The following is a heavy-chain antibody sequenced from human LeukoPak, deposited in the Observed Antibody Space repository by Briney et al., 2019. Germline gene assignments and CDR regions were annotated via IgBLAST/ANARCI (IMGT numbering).Heavy chain of an antibody. D-gene: IGHD3-10*01. V-gene: IGHV4-30-2*01. CDR3: ARDPDGSGNYFDY. Sequence: PSETLSLTCAVSGGSISSGGYSWRWIRQPPGKGLEWIGYIYHSGSTYYNPSLKSRVTISVDRSKNQFSLKLSSVAAADTAVYYCARDPDGSGNYFDYWGQGTLVTVSS. J-gene: IGHJ4*02. CDR2: IYHSGST. CDR1: GGSISSGGYS.